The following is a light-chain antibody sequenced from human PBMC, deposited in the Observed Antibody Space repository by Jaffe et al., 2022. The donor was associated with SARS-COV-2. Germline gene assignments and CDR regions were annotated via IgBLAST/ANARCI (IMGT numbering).Light chain of an antibody. CDR2: TTF. J-gene: IGKJ4*01. CDR1: QSVSSDN. CDR3: QQWDRSFFS. V-gene: IGKV3-20*01. Sequence: IVLTQSPGTVSLSPGERATLSCRASQSVSSDNFAWYQQRPGQPPRLLIYTTFSRATGIPDRFSGSGSGTDFSLTISRLEPEDFAVYYCQQWDRSFFSFGGGTKVEIK.